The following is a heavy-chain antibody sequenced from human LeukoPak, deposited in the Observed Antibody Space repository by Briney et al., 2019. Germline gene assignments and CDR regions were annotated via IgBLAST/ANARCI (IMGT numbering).Heavy chain of an antibody. V-gene: IGHV4-59*12. CDR2: IYYSGST. Sequence: SEALSLTCTVSGGSISSYYWSWIRQPPGKGLEWIGYIYYSGSTNYNPSLKSRVTISVDTSKNQFSLKLSSVTAADTAVYYCARERRHSSSWCFDYWGQGTPVTVSS. J-gene: IGHJ4*02. D-gene: IGHD6-13*01. CDR3: ARERRHSSSWCFDY. CDR1: GGSISSYY.